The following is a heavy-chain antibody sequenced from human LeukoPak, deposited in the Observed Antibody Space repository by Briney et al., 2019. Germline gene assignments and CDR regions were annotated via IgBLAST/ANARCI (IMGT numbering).Heavy chain of an antibody. CDR3: ARDRYYYGMDV. CDR1: GGSISSGGYY. Sequence: SSETLSLTCTVSGGSISSGGYYWSWIRQHPGKGLEWIGYIYYSGSTYYNPSPKSRVTISVDTSKNQFSLKLSSVTAADTAVYYCARDRYYYGMDVWGQGTTVTVSS. V-gene: IGHV4-31*03. CDR2: IYYSGST. J-gene: IGHJ6*02.